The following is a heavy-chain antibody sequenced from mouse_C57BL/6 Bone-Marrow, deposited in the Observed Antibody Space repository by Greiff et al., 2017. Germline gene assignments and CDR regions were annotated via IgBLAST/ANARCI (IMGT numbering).Heavy chain of an antibody. CDR2: INPGSGGT. CDR1: GYAFTNYL. CDR3: ARKERDWYFDV. Sequence: VQLQQSGAELVRPGTSVKVSCKASGYAFTNYLIEWVKQRPGQGLEWIGVINPGSGGTNYNEKFKGKATLTADKSSSTAYMQLSSLTSEDSAVYFCARKERDWYFDVWGTGTTVTVPS. V-gene: IGHV1-54*01. J-gene: IGHJ1*03.